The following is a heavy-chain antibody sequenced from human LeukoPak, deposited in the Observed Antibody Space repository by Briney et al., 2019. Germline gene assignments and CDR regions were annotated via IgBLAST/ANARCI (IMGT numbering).Heavy chain of an antibody. V-gene: IGHV4-39*01. J-gene: IGHJ5*02. CDR1: GGSISSSSYY. CDR2: IYYSGST. Sequence: PSETLSLTCSVSGGSISSSSYYWGWIRQPPGKGLEWIGSIYYSGSTYYNPSLKSRVTISVDTSKNQFSLKLSSVTAADTAAYYCARHAEYCSGGSCYNWFDPWGQGTLVTVSS. CDR3: ARHAEYCSGGSCYNWFDP. D-gene: IGHD2-15*01.